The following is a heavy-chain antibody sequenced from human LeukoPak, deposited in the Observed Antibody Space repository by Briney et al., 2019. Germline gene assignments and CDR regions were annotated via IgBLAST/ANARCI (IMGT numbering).Heavy chain of an antibody. CDR3: AKEHYYDSSGPDY. CDR1: GFTFSSYA. CDR2: ISYDGSNK. V-gene: IGHV3-30-3*01. Sequence: PGGSLRLSCAASGFTFSSYAMHWVRQALGKGLEWVAVISYDGSNKYYADSVKGRFTISRDNSKNTLYLQMNSLRAEDTAVYYCAKEHYYDSSGPDYWGQGTLVTVSS. J-gene: IGHJ4*02. D-gene: IGHD3-22*01.